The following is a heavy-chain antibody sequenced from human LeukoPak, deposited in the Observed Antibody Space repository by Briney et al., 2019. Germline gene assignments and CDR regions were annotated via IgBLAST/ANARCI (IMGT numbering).Heavy chain of an antibody. CDR3: ARNPWGDYGLGYYMDV. J-gene: IGHJ6*03. Sequence: SETLSLTCTVSGGSTSSSSHYWGWLRQPPGKGLEWIGSIYYSGSTYYNPSLKSRVTMSVDTSKNQFSLRVSSVTAADTAVYYCARNPWGDYGLGYYMDVWGKGTTVTVSS. CDR1: GGSTSSSSHY. D-gene: IGHD4-17*01. V-gene: IGHV4-39*07. CDR2: IYYSGST.